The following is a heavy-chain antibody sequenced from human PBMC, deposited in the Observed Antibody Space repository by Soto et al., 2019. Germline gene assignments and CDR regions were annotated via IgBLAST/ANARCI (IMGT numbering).Heavy chain of an antibody. D-gene: IGHD4-17*01. J-gene: IGHJ4*01. CDR3: ARRRDYGDYDYFYAY. Sequence: QVQLVQSGAEVKKPGASVKVSCKASGYTFTSYGISWVRQAPGQGLEWMGWISAYNGNTNYAQKLQGRVTMTTDTPTSTAYMELRSLRSDNTAVYYCARRRDYGDYDYFYAYWGHGTLVTVSS. CDR1: GYTFTSYG. V-gene: IGHV1-18*01. CDR2: ISAYNGNT.